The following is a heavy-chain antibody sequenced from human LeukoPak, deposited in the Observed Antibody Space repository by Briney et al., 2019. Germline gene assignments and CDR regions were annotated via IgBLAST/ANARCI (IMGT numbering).Heavy chain of an antibody. D-gene: IGHD6-13*01. J-gene: IGHJ3*02. CDR3: ARGYKPASGKDGAFDI. CDR1: GDSINNFY. CDR2: VYSSGTT. Sequence: PSETPSLTCTVSGDSINNFYWSWIRQPAGKGLEWIGRVYSSGTTDYNPSLKSRVSMSVDTSSNQFSLRLSSMTAADTALYYCARGYKPASGKDGAFDIWGQGTMVTVSS. V-gene: IGHV4-4*07.